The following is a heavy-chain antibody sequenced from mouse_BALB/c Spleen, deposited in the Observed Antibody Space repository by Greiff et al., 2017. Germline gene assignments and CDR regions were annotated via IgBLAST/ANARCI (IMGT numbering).Heavy chain of an antibody. CDR3: TRASYAMDY. CDR2: IYPSDSYT. Sequence: QVQLQQPGAELVRPGASVKLSCKASGYTFTSYWINWVKQRPGQGLEWIGNIYPSDSYTNYNQKFKDKATLTVDKSSSTAYMQLSSPTSEDSAVYYCTRASYAMDYWGQGTSVTVSS. V-gene: IGHV1-69*02. D-gene: IGHD6-1*01. CDR1: GYTFTSYW. J-gene: IGHJ4*01.